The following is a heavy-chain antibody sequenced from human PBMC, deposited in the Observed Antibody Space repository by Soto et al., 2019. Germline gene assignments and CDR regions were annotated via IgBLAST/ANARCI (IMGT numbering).Heavy chain of an antibody. CDR2: IIPIFDTA. Sequence: SVKVSCKASGGTFSSYAISWVRQAPGQGLKWMGGIIPIFDTANYAQNFQGRVTITADEYTSTAYMELSSLRSEDTAVYYCARHDCISSSCYYYYYYGMDVWGQGTTVTVS. D-gene: IGHD2-2*01. J-gene: IGHJ6*02. CDR3: ARHDCISSSCYYYYYYGMDV. CDR1: GGTFSSYA. V-gene: IGHV1-69*13.